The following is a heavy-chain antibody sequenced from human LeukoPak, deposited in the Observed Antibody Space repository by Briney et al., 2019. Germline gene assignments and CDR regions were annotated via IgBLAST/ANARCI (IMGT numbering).Heavy chain of an antibody. CDR3: AKDPTPLSSWPTHFDY. CDR2: ISGSGGST. D-gene: IGHD6-13*01. CDR1: GFTFSSYA. J-gene: IGHJ4*02. Sequence: PGGSLRLSCAASGFTFSSYAMSWVRQAPGKGLEWVSAISGSGGSTYYADSVKGRFTISRDNSKNTLYLQMNSLRAEDTAVYYCAKDPTPLSSWPTHFDYWGQGTLVTVSS. V-gene: IGHV3-23*01.